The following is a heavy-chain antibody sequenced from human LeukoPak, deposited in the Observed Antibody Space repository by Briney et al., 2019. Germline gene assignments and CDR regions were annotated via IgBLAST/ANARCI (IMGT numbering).Heavy chain of an antibody. CDR1: GGSISSYY. CDR2: IYYSGST. D-gene: IGHD4-17*01. J-gene: IGHJ4*02. V-gene: IGHV4-59*01. Sequence: SETLSLTCTVSGGSISSYYWSWIRQPPGKGLEWIGYIYYSGSTNYNPSLKSRVTISVDTSKNQFSLKLSSVTAADTAVYYCARLPGAPDYGDYLRVSYWGQGTLVTVSS. CDR3: ARLPGAPDYGDYLRVSY.